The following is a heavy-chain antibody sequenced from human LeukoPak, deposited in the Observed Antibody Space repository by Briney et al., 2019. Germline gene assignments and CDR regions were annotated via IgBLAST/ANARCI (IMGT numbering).Heavy chain of an antibody. CDR2: INHSGST. J-gene: IGHJ4*02. D-gene: IGHD3-9*01. CDR1: GGSFSGSY. CDR3: ARGPTVLRYFDWLPQH. V-gene: IGHV4-34*01. Sequence: SETLSLTCAVYGGSFSGSYWSWIRQPPGKGLEWIAEINHSGSTNYNPSLKSRVTISVDTSKNQFSLKLSSVTDPDTAVYYCARGPTVLRYFDWLPQHWGQGTLVTVSS.